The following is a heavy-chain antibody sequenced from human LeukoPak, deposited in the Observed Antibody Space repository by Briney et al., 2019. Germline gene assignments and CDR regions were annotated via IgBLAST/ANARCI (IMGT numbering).Heavy chain of an antibody. CDR3: ARAPIVVELNAFDI. D-gene: IGHD2-21*01. V-gene: IGHV4-4*02. CDR2: IYHSGST. J-gene: IGHJ3*02. Sequence: SGTLSLTCAVSGGSFSSSNWWSWVRQPPGKGLEWIGEIYHSGSTNYNPSLKSRVTISVDKSKNQFSLKLSSVTAADTAVYYCARAPIVVELNAFDIWGQGTMVTVS. CDR1: GGSFSSSNW.